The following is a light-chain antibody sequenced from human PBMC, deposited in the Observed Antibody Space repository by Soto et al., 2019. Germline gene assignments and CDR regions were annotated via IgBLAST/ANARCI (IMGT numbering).Light chain of an antibody. J-gene: IGKJ1*01. CDR1: QGIRNY. Sequence: DLQMTQSPSSLSASVGDRVTIACRASQGIRNYVAWYQQKPGKVPKLLIYAASTLQSGVPSRFSGSGSGTDFTLTISSLQPEDVATYYCQKYNSVPRTFGQGTKVEIK. V-gene: IGKV1-27*01. CDR2: AAS. CDR3: QKYNSVPRT.